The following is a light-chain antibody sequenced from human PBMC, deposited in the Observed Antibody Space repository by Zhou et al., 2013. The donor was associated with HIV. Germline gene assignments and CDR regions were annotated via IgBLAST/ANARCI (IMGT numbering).Light chain of an antibody. J-gene: IGKJ1*01. Sequence: DIQMTQSPSTLFASVGDRVTITCRASQSISNWLAWYQQKPGNAPRLLIYKASNLESGVPSRFSGSGSGTEFTLTINGLQPDDIGTYYCQQYPWTFGQGTKVEIK. V-gene: IGKV1-5*03. CDR1: QSISNW. CDR3: QQYPWT. CDR2: KAS.